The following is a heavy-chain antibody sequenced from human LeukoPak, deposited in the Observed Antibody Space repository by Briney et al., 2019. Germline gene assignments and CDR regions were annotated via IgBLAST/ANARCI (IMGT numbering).Heavy chain of an antibody. V-gene: IGHV3-30*18. CDR3: AKDRRRYFDWLLGSYFDY. D-gene: IGHD3-9*01. J-gene: IGHJ4*02. CDR2: ISYDGSNK. Sequence: GGSLRLSCAASGFTFSSYGMHWVRQAPGKGLEWVAVISYDGSNKCYADSVKGRFTISRDNSKNTLYLQMNSLRAEDTAVYYCAKDRRRYFDWLLGSYFDYWGQGTLVTVSS. CDR1: GFTFSSYG.